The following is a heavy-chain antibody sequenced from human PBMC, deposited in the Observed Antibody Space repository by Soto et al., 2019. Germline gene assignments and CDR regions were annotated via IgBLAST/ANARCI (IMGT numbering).Heavy chain of an antibody. Sequence: ASVKVSCKASGYTFTSYDISWVRQATGQGLEWMGWMNPNNGNTDYAPKFQGRVTMTMNTSIGTAYMELSSLRSEDTAAYYCARSPRNYYALGSYSYFRHWGQGTLVTVSS. CDR1: GYTFTSYD. CDR2: MNPNNGNT. D-gene: IGHD3-10*01. CDR3: ARSPRNYYALGSYSYFRH. V-gene: IGHV1-8*01. J-gene: IGHJ1*01.